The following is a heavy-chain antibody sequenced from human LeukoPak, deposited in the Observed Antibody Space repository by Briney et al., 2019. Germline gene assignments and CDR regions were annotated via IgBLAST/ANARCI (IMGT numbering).Heavy chain of an antibody. V-gene: IGHV3-33*01. CDR2: IWYDGSNM. Sequence: PGGSLRLSCPASGFTFSSYGMHWVRQAPGRGLVWVAMIWYDGSNMYYADSVKGRFTISRDNSKNTVFLQMNSLRAEDTGVYYCARGGCARSSCYDNWGQGTLVTVSS. J-gene: IGHJ4*02. D-gene: IGHD6-13*01. CDR1: GFTFSSYG. CDR3: ARGGCARSSCYDN.